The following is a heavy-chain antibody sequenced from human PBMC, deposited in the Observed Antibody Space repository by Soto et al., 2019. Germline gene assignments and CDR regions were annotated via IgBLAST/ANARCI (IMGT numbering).Heavy chain of an antibody. CDR2: IRNKANTYTT. D-gene: IGHD2-21*02. J-gene: IGHJ6*03. CDR3: TEDGVPDIPPVSAV. V-gene: IGHV3-72*01. Sequence: QTTGKGLEWVGRIRNKANTYTTEYAASVKGRFTISGDESKNSLYLQMNSLRTEDTAVYYCTEDGVPDIPPVSAVRVNGITVPVS.